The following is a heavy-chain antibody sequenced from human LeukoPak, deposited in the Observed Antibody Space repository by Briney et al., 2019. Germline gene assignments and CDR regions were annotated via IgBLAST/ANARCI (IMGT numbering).Heavy chain of an antibody. CDR1: GGSISSYY. D-gene: IGHD6-19*01. J-gene: IGHJ4*02. CDR2: IYYSGST. CDR3: AGGLAVAGPAIDY. V-gene: IGHV4-59*01. Sequence: ASETLSLTCTVSGGSISSYYWSWIRQPPGKGLEWIGYIYYSGSTNYNPPLKSRVTISVDTSKNQFSLKLSSVTAADTAVYYCAGGLAVAGPAIDYWGQGTLVTVSS.